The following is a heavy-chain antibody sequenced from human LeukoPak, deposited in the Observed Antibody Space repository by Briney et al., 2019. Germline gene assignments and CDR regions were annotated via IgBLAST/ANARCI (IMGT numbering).Heavy chain of an antibody. V-gene: IGHV4-59*01. D-gene: IGHD6-19*01. CDR2: IFYSGST. CDR3: ARDRGSDPGAFDI. J-gene: IGHJ3*02. CDR1: GGSINNYY. Sequence: PSETLSLTCTVSGGSINNYYWSWIRQPPGKGLELIGYIFYSGSTDYNPSLKSRVTISVDTSKNQFSLKLNSVTTADTAVYYCARDRGSDPGAFDIWGQETMVTVSS.